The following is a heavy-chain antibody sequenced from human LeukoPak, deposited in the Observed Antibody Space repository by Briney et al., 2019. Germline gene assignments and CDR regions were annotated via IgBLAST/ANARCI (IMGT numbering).Heavy chain of an antibody. J-gene: IGHJ4*02. CDR3: AKATEPGIAVAGHDY. V-gene: IGHV3-48*03. D-gene: IGHD6-19*01. CDR2: ISSSGSTI. Sequence: GGSLRLSCAASGFTFSSYEMNWVRQAPGKGLEWVSYISSSGSTIYYADSVKGRFTISRDNAKNSLYLQMNSLRAEDTALYYCAKATEPGIAVAGHDYWGQGTLVTVSS. CDR1: GFTFSSYE.